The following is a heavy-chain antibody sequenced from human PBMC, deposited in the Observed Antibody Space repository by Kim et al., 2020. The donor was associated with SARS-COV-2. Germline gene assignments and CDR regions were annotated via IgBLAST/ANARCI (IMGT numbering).Heavy chain of an antibody. V-gene: IGHV3-23*01. J-gene: IGHJ1*01. D-gene: IGHD1-20*01. CDR2: IEYDGVNK. Sequence: GGSLRLSCAASGFTFSNSAMSWVRQAPGKGLEWVSTIEYDGVNKHYTDSADVRFGISRASDRNRDILQMSSLRPEDTDVDYCATWITAPTVHWGHGALVT. CDR3: ATWITAPTVH. CDR1: GFTFSNSA.